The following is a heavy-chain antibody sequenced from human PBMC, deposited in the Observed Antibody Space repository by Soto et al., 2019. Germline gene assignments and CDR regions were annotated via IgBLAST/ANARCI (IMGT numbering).Heavy chain of an antibody. D-gene: IGHD3-22*01. CDR3: ARDPYYYDSSGYYHDAFDI. V-gene: IGHV1-69*13. Sequence: SVKVSCKASGGTFSSYAISWVRQAPGQGLEWMGGIIPIFGTANYAQKFQGRVTITADESTSTAYMELSSLRSEDTAVYYCARDPYYYDSSGYYHDAFDIWGQGTMVTVSS. CDR2: IIPIFGTA. CDR1: GGTFSSYA. J-gene: IGHJ3*02.